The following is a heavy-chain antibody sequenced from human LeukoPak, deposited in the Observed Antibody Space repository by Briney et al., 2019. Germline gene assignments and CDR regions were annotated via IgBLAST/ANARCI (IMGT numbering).Heavy chain of an antibody. CDR3: ARGSGRYGSGSYSDY. J-gene: IGHJ4*02. V-gene: IGHV4-34*01. CDR1: GGSFSGYY. Sequence: KPSETLSLTCAVYGGSFSGYYWSWIRQPPGKGLEWIGEINHSGSTNYNPSLKSRVTISVDTSKNQFSLKLSSVTAADTAVYYCARGSGRYGSGSYSDYWGQGTLVTVSS. CDR2: INHSGST. D-gene: IGHD3-10*01.